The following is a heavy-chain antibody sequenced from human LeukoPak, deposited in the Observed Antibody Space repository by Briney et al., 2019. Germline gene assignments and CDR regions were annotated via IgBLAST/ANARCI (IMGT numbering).Heavy chain of an antibody. CDR1: GFTFSNAW. V-gene: IGHV3-15*01. D-gene: IGHD6-19*01. CDR3: ARGPAVADYFQFYYMDV. J-gene: IGHJ6*03. CDR2: IKSKTDGGTT. Sequence: GGSLRLSCAASGFTFSNAWMSWVRQAPGKGLEWVGRIKSKTDGGTTDYAAPVKGRFTISRDNAKNSLYLQMNSLRAQDTAVYYCARGPAVADYFQFYYMDVWGKGTTVTVSS.